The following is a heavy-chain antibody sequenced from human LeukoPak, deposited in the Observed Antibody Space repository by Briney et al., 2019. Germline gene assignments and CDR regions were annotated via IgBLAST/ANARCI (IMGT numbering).Heavy chain of an antibody. CDR2: IIPIFGTA. V-gene: IGHV1-69*06. J-gene: IGHJ3*02. Sequence: GASVKVSCKASGGIFNNYALNWMRQAPGQGLEWMGGIIPIFGTANYAQKFQGRVTISADTSTDTAYMELSSLRSEDTAVYYCATVRDGYNYEAFDIWGQGTMVTVSS. CDR1: GGIFNNYA. D-gene: IGHD5-24*01. CDR3: ATVRDGYNYEAFDI.